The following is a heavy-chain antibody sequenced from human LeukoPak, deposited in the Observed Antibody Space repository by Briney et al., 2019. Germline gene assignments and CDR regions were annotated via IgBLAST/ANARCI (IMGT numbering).Heavy chain of an antibody. V-gene: IGHV3-64*01. CDR1: GFTFSSYA. J-gene: IGHJ3*02. CDR2: ISSNGGST. D-gene: IGHD3-22*01. CDR3: ARDDSSDAFDI. Sequence: GGSLRLSCAASGFTFSSYAMHWVRQAPGKGLEYVSAISSNGGSTYYANSVKGRFTISRDNSKNTLYLQMGSLRAEDMAVYYCARDDSSDAFDIWGQGTMVTVSS.